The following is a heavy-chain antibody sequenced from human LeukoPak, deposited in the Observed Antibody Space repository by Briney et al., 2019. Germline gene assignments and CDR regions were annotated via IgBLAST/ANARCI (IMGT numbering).Heavy chain of an antibody. CDR3: AKAPLEKWFGEPEPYFDY. D-gene: IGHD3-10*01. V-gene: IGHV3-21*04. CDR2: ISTSSSYI. J-gene: IGHJ4*02. CDR1: GFTFSSYS. Sequence: GGSLRLSCAASGFTFSSYSMNWVRQAPGKGLEWVSFISTSSSYIYYADSVKGRFTISRDNAKNSLYLQMNSLRAEDTALYYCAKAPLEKWFGEPEPYFDYWGQGTLVTVSS.